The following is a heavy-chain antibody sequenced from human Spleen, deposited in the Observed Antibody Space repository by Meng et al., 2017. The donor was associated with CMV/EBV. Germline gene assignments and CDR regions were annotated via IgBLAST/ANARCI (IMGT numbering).Heavy chain of an antibody. CDR3: AKDLTAITLILVSSRPTYGIDV. D-gene: IGHD2-21*02. J-gene: IGHJ6*02. CDR2: LRYDGSDE. CDR1: GFTFSNYG. Sequence: GESLKISCAASGFTFSNYGMHWVRQAPGKGLEWVAFLRYDGSDELYSDSVKGRFSISRDNSKNTLSLQMNSLRAEDSAVYYCAKDLTAITLILVSSRPTYGIDVWGQGTTVTVSS. V-gene: IGHV3-30*02.